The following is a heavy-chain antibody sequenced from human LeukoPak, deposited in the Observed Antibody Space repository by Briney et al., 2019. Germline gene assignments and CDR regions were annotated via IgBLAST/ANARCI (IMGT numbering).Heavy chain of an antibody. Sequence: PSETLSLTCDVYGESFSGYYWSWIRQPPGKGLEWIGEVNHSGGTNYNPSLKRRVTISLDTSKNQFSLKLSSVTAADTAVYYCARQVGYSSSWPDYWGQGTLVTVSS. CDR3: ARQVGYSSSWPDY. CDR1: GESFSGYY. D-gene: IGHD6-13*01. J-gene: IGHJ4*02. V-gene: IGHV4-34*01. CDR2: VNHSGGT.